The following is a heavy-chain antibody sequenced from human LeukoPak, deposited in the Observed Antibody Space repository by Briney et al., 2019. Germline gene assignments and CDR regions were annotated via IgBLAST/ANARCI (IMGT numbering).Heavy chain of an antibody. D-gene: IGHD3-3*01. CDR2: INHSGST. CDR3: ARTIFRVVIP. CDR1: GGSFSGYY. J-gene: IGHJ5*02. V-gene: IGHV4-34*01. Sequence: SETLSLTCAVYGGSFSGYYWSWIRQPPGKGLEWIGEINHSGSTNYNPSLKSRVTISVDTSKNQFSLKLSSVTAADTAVYYCARTIFRVVIPWGQGTQVTVSS.